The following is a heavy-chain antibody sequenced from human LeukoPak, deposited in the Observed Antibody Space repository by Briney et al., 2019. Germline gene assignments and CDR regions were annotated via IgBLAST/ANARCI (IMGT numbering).Heavy chain of an antibody. CDR1: GFTVSSNY. D-gene: IGHD3-22*01. V-gene: IGHV3-53*04. Sequence: GGSLRLSCAASGFTVSSNYMSWVRQAPGEGLEWVSVFYSGGSTYYADSVKGRFTISRHNSKNTLYLQMNSLRAEDTAVYYCARDGNNYYDSSGYYLDYWGQGTLVTVSS. CDR3: ARDGNNYYDSSGYYLDY. CDR2: FYSGGST. J-gene: IGHJ4*02.